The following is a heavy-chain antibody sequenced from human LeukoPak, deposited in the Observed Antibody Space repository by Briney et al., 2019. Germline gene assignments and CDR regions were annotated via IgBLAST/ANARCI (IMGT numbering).Heavy chain of an antibody. J-gene: IGHJ4*02. V-gene: IGHV4-30-4*01. CDR3: ASRTTGTWYFDY. Sequence: SETLSLTCTVSGGSISIGDYYWSWIRQPPGKGLEWIGYIYYSGSTYYNPSLKSRVTISVDTSKNQFSLKLSSVTAADTAVYYCASRTTGTWYFDYWGQGTLVTVSS. CDR2: IYYSGST. D-gene: IGHD1-1*01. CDR1: GGSISIGDYY.